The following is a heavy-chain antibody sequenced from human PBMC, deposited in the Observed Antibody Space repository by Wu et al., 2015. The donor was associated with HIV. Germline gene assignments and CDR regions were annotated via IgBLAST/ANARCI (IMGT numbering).Heavy chain of an antibody. CDR3: AREKRSLQFRRTPANDAFDI. CDR2: IIPMFGTI. V-gene: IGHV1-69*05. J-gene: IGHJ3*02. D-gene: IGHD5-24*01. CDR1: GGTLNYYV. Sequence: QVQLVQSGAEVKKPGSSVKVSCTASGGTLNYYVTSWVRQAPGQGLEWVGGIIPMFGTISYGQKFQGRVTISTDDSTSTGYMELSSLRPEDTAVYYCAREKRSLQFRRTPANDAFDIWGQRDNGHRLF.